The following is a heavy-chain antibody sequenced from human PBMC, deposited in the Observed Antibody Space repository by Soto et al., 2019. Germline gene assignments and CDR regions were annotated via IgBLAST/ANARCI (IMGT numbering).Heavy chain of an antibody. J-gene: IGHJ4*02. CDR1: GFTVSSYY. CDR3: AREKVSNYDFWSGYYSGYYFDY. CDR2: LYSGGST. Sequence: EVQLVESGGGLIQPGGSLRLSCAASGFTVSSYYMSWVRQAPGKGLEWGAVLYSGGSTYYAEPVKGRFTISRDNSKNTRYLQMNSLRAEDTAVYYCAREKVSNYDFWSGYYSGYYFDYWGQGTLVTVSS. D-gene: IGHD3-3*01. V-gene: IGHV3-53*01.